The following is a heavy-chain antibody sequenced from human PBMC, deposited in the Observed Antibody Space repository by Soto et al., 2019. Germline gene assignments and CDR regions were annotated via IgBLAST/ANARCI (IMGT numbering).Heavy chain of an antibody. V-gene: IGHV4-34*01. Sequence: SETPSLTCAVYGESFSGYIWTRIPPTPGKGPQWIGQINHSGSASYNPSLKSRVTISVHTSNSQFSLELSSVTAADTAVYYCARGLITGSHYSGGWYYFDSWGQGTQVTVSS. CDR1: GESFSGYI. D-gene: IGHD6-19*01. CDR3: ARGLITGSHYSGGWYYFDS. CDR2: INHSGSA. J-gene: IGHJ4*02.